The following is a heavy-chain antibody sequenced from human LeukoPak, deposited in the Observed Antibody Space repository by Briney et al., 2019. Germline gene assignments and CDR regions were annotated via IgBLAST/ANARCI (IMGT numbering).Heavy chain of an antibody. Sequence: GGSLRLSCAALGFTVSSNYMSWVRQAPGKGLEWVSVIYSSGATYYADSVKGRFTISRDNSKNTVFFQMNSLRAEDTAVYHCARDALGRGSSYLTGDQWGQGTLVTVSA. D-gene: IGHD5-18*01. CDR1: GFTVSSNY. CDR3: ARDALGRGSSYLTGDQ. V-gene: IGHV3-66*01. J-gene: IGHJ4*02. CDR2: IYSSGAT.